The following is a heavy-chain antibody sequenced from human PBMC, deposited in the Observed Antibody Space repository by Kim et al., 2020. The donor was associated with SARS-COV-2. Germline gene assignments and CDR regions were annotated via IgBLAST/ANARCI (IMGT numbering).Heavy chain of an antibody. J-gene: IGHJ4*01. D-gene: IGHD2-21*02. Sequence: GGSLRLSCAASGITVSSDYMSWVRQAPGKGLEWVSVIYSDGSTYYSDSVKGRFTMSRDHPNNMVYLQMNSLRAEDTAVYYCARGGGAYCGGDCDRTFDY. V-gene: IGHV3-66*01. CDR1: GITVSSDY. CDR3: ARGGGAYCGGDCDRTFDY. CDR2: IYSDGST.